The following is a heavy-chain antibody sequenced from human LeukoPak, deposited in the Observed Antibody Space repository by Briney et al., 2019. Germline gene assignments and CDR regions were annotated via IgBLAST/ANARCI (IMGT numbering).Heavy chain of an antibody. Sequence: RASVKVSCKASGYTFTSYGIGWVRQAPGQGLEWMGWISAYNGNTNYAQKLQGRVTMTTDTSTSTAYMELRSLRSDDTAVYYCARALKLGLALGATGDWGQGTLVTVSS. CDR2: ISAYNGNT. D-gene: IGHD1-26*01. J-gene: IGHJ4*02. CDR3: ARALKLGLALGATGD. V-gene: IGHV1-18*01. CDR1: GYTFTSYG.